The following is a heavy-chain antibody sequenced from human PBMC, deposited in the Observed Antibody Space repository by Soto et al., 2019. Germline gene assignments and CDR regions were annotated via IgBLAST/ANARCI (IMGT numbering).Heavy chain of an antibody. Sequence: EVQLVESGGGLVQPGGSLRLSCAASGFTFSSYSMNWVRQAPGKGLEWVSYISSSSSTIYYADSVKGRFTISRDNAKYSLYLQMNSLRDEDTAVYYWARESRFLELLSLNWFDPWGQGTLVTVSS. V-gene: IGHV3-48*02. J-gene: IGHJ5*02. D-gene: IGHD3-3*01. CDR3: ARESRFLELLSLNWFDP. CDR2: ISSSSSTI. CDR1: GFTFSSYS.